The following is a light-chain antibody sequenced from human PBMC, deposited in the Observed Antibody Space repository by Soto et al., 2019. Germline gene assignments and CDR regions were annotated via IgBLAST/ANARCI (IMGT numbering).Light chain of an antibody. CDR2: GAS. Sequence: EKRMSHSAATLSVYQGERATLSCRASQDVLNNLAWYQQKPGQAPRLLIDGASTRATGVRGRFSGSGSGIEFTLTISSLQAEDFAVYYCQQYNDWWTFGQGTMVDI. J-gene: IGKJ1*01. CDR3: QQYNDWWT. V-gene: IGKV3-15*01. CDR1: QDVLNN.